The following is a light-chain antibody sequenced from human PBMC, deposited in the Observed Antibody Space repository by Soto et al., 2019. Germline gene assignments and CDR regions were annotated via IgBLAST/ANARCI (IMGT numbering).Light chain of an antibody. CDR1: SSNIGAGYD. CDR2: GNS. CDR3: QSYDSSLSGWV. V-gene: IGLV1-40*01. J-gene: IGLJ3*02. Sequence: QSVLTQPPSVSGATGQRVTISCTGSSSNIGAGYDVHWYQQLPGTAPKLLIYGNSTRPSGVPDRFSGSKSGTSASLAITGLRAEDEADYYCQSYDSSLSGWVFGGGTKLTVL.